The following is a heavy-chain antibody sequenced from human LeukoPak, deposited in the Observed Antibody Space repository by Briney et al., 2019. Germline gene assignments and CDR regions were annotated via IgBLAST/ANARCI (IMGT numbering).Heavy chain of an antibody. CDR2: TYYRSQWHN. Sequence: SQTLSLICAISVDSVSNNNYGWNWISQSPSRGIEWLERTYYRSQWHNDYARSVMSRISVDPDTSKSQFSLHLDSVTPDDTDVYYCAGGYAFDVWGQGTMVTLSS. V-gene: IGHV6-1*01. CDR1: VDSVSNNNYG. CDR3: AGGYAFDV. J-gene: IGHJ3*01.